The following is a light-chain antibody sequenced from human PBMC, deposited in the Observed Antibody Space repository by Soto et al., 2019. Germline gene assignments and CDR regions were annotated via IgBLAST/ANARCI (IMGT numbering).Light chain of an antibody. Sequence: PGARATLSRRASQSFSSTFFAWYQQKPGQAPRLLIYGASSRATGIPDRFSGSGSGTDFTLTISRLEPEDFAVYYCQQYASSVTFGQGTKVEIK. CDR3: QQYASSVT. CDR2: GAS. J-gene: IGKJ1*01. V-gene: IGKV3-20*01. CDR1: QSFSSTF.